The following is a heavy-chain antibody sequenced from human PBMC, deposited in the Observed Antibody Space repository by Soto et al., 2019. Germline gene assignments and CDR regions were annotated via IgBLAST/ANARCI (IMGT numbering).Heavy chain of an antibody. CDR2: TSYDGSNN. J-gene: IGHJ4*02. D-gene: IGHD3-16*01. CDR3: ARWGTTGGLDV. CDR1: GFTFRSYV. Sequence: QVQLGESGGGVVQPGTSLRLSCVGSGFTFRSYVIHWVRQAPGKGLEWVALTSYDGSNNFYGDSVKGRFTISRHNSRNTLELQMDSLTVEDTALYSCARWGTTGGLDVWGQGTLVSVSS. V-gene: IGHV3-33*05.